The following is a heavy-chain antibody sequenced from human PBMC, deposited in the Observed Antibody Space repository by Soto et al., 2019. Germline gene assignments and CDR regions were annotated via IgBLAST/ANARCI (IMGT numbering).Heavy chain of an antibody. V-gene: IGHV4-34*02. Sequence: QVQLQQWGAGLLKPSETLSLTCGIYSESFSTYYCSWTRQPPGGGLEWIGEIHPSGTTFSNPSLDNRVTISLDTSKTRFSLKWTSVTAAGTAVYFCSRGRDAPKGCRTWGQGTLVTVSS. CDR2: IHPSGTT. CDR1: SESFSTYY. CDR3: SRGRDAPKGCRT. J-gene: IGHJ5*02. D-gene: IGHD2-2*01.